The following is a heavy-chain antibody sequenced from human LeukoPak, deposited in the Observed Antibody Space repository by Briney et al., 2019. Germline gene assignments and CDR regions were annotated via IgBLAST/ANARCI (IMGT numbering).Heavy chain of an antibody. J-gene: IGHJ6*03. CDR2: IVPIFGTV. V-gene: IGHV1-69*06. CDR1: GGTFSSYA. CDR3: AKGRAQYYYYLDV. Sequence: SVKVSCKASGGTFSSYAISWVRQAPGQGLEWMGGIVPIFGTVNKAQNFQGRVTITADKSTNTAYMEVSSLTSEDTAVYYCAKGRAQYYYYLDVWGKGTTVTVSS.